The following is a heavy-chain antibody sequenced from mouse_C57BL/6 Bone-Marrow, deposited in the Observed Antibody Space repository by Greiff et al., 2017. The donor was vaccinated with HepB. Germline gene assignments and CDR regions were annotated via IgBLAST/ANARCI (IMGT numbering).Heavy chain of an antibody. J-gene: IGHJ4*01. CDR2: IDPSDSYT. CDR1: GYTFTSYW. CDR3: AMKGVLRSPYAMDY. Sequence: VQLQQPGAELVRPGTSVKLSCKASGYTFTSYWMHWVKQRPGQGLEWIGVIDPSDSYTNYNQKFKGKATLTVDTSSSTAYMQLSSLTSEDSAVYYCAMKGVLRSPYAMDYWGQGTSVTVSS. D-gene: IGHD1-1*01. V-gene: IGHV1-59*01.